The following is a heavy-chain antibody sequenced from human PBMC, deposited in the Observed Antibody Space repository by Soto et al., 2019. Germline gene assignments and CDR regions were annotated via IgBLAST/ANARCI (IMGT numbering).Heavy chain of an antibody. V-gene: IGHV1-3*01. CDR2: INAANGNT. CDR1: GYTFTNYA. CDR3: AKDGAVAGNLDY. D-gene: IGHD6-19*01. J-gene: IGHJ4*02. Sequence: ASVKVSCKASGYTFTNYAVQWVRQAPGQRLGWMGWINAANGNTIYSQKFQGRVTITRDTSASTAYMELSSLRSEDTAVYYCAKDGAVAGNLDYWGQGTLVTVSS.